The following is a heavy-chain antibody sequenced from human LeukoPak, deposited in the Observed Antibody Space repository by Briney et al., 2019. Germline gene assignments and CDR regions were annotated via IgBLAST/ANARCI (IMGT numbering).Heavy chain of an antibody. V-gene: IGHV3-30*02. D-gene: IGHD6-13*01. CDR1: GFTFSSYW. J-gene: IGHJ4*02. Sequence: GGSLRLSCAASGFTFSSYWMSWVRQAPGKGLEWVAFIRYDGSNKYYADSVKGRFTISRDNSKNTLYLQMNSLRAEDTAVYYCAKDAIAAAGSPRGDYWGQGTLVTVSS. CDR3: AKDAIAAAGSPRGDY. CDR2: IRYDGSNK.